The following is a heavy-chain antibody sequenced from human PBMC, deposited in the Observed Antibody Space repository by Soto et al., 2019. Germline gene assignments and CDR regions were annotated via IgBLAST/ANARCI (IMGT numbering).Heavy chain of an antibody. CDR2: IIPILGIA. J-gene: IGHJ5*02. Sequence: QVQLVQSGAEVKKPGSSVKVSCKASGGTFSSYTISWVRQAPGQGLEWMGRIIPILGIANYAQKFQGRVTXPAXKXTSTAYMELSSLRSEDTAVYYCARDRSGGSPNWFDPWGQGTLVTVSS. V-gene: IGHV1-69*08. CDR3: ARDRSGGSPNWFDP. D-gene: IGHD2-15*01. CDR1: GGTFSSYT.